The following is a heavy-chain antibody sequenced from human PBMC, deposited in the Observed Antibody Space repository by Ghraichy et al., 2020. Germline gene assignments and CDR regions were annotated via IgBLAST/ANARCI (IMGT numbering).Heavy chain of an antibody. Sequence: GGSLRLSCAASGFTFSSYSMNWVRQAPGKGLEWVSSISSSSSYIYYADSVKGRFTISRDNAKNSLYLQMNSLRAEDTAVYYCARAGIVAAYGMDVWGQGTTVTVSS. V-gene: IGHV3-21*01. CDR2: ISSSSSYI. D-gene: IGHD1-26*01. CDR1: GFTFSSYS. CDR3: ARAGIVAAYGMDV. J-gene: IGHJ6*02.